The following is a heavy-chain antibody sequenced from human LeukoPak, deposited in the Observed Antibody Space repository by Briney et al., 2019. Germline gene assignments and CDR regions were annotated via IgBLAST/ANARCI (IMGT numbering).Heavy chain of an antibody. J-gene: IGHJ5*02. CDR2: INGDGSST. CDR3: ARSEGPNWFDT. CDR1: GFTFSRNW. V-gene: IGHV3-74*01. Sequence: GGSLRLSCAASGFTFSRNWMHWVRQVPGKGLVWVSRINGDGSSTSYADSVKGRFTISRDNAKNTLYLQVNSLRADDTALYYCARSEGPNWFDTWGQGTLVTVSS.